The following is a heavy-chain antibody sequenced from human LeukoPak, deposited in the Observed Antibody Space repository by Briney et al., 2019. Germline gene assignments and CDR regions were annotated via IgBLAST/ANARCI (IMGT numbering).Heavy chain of an antibody. D-gene: IGHD6-19*01. Sequence: GGSLRLSCAASGFTVSSNYMNWVRQAPGKGLEWVSVLYSGSDTYYTDSVKGRFTISRDNSKNTLYLQMNSLRVEDTAVYYCARARGSGWLDFDCWGQGTLVTVSS. CDR2: LYSGSDT. CDR1: GFTVSSNY. V-gene: IGHV3-53*01. CDR3: ARARGSGWLDFDC. J-gene: IGHJ4*02.